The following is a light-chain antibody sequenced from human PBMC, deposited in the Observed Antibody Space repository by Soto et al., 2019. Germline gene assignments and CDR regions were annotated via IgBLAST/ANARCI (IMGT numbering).Light chain of an antibody. CDR2: DAS. CDR3: QQRSNWWT. Sequence: SKGERATLSCRASQSVSSYLAWYQQKPGQAPRLLIYDASNRATGIPARFSGSGSGTDFTLTISSLEPEDFAVYYCQQRSNWWTFGQGTKVDIK. V-gene: IGKV3-11*01. CDR1: QSVSSY. J-gene: IGKJ1*01.